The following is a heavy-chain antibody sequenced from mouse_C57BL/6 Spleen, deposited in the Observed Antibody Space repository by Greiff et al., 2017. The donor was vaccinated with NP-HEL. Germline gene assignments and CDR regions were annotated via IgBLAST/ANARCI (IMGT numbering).Heavy chain of an antibody. Sequence: QVQLQQPGAELVKPGASVKMSCKASGYTFTGYWITWVRQRPGQGLEWIGDIYPGSGSTNYNEKVKGKATLTVDTSFSTAYLQLSSLTSEDSAVYYCARATVVRYFDGWGTGTTVTASS. CDR2: IYPGSGST. D-gene: IGHD1-1*01. V-gene: IGHV1-55*01. CDR1: GYTFTGYW. J-gene: IGHJ1*03. CDR3: ARATVVRYFDG.